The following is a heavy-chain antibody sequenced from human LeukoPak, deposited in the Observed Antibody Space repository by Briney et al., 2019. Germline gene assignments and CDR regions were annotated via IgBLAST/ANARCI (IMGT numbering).Heavy chain of an antibody. D-gene: IGHD3-3*01. CDR3: ARGPWGGISFTYYDFWSGYFFDY. CDR2: IIPIFGTA. CDR1: GGTFSSYA. Sequence: GASVKVSCKASGGTFSSYAISWVRQAPGQGLEWMGGIIPIFGTANYAQKFQGRVTITTDESTSTAYTELSSLRSEDTAVYYCARGPWGGISFTYYDFWSGYFFDYWGQGTLVTVSS. J-gene: IGHJ4*02. V-gene: IGHV1-69*05.